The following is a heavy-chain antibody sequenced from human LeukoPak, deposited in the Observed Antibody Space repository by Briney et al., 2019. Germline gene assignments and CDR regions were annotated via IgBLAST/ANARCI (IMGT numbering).Heavy chain of an antibody. CDR3: ARYFDY. V-gene: IGHV4-34*01. CDR1: GGSFSGYY. J-gene: IGHJ4*02. Sequence: SETLSLTCAVYGGSFSGYYWSWIRQPPGKGLEWIGEINHSGSTNYNPSLKSRVTISVDTSKNQFSLKLSSVTAADTAVYYCARYFDYWGQGTLVTVSS. CDR2: INHSGST.